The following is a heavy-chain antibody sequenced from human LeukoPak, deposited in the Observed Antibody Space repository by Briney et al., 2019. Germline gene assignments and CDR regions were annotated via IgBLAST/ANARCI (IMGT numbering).Heavy chain of an antibody. J-gene: IGHJ5*02. Sequence: GSVSVSCKASGYTFTGYQMHWVRQAPGQGLEWMGWINPKSGGTNYAQTVQGRVTITRETAIRTAYMEVSRLRSDATAVYYCATYVWGSYRTINWFDLWGQPTLVTVSS. D-gene: IGHD3-16*02. CDR1: GYTFTGYQ. CDR2: INPKSGGT. CDR3: ATYVWGSYRTINWFDL. V-gene: IGHV1-2*02.